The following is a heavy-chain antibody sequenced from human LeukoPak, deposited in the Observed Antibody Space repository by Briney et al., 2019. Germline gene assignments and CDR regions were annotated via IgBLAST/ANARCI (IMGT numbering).Heavy chain of an antibody. CDR2: ISSSSTYI. J-gene: IGHJ4*02. D-gene: IGHD6-13*01. Sequence: PGGSLRLSCAASGFTFSSYSMNWVRQAPGKGLEWVSSISSSSTYIYYADSVKGRFTISRDNAKNSMYLQMNSLSAEDTAVYYCARAIAAAGNPLDYWGQGTLVTVSS. V-gene: IGHV3-21*01. CDR3: ARAIAAAGNPLDY. CDR1: GFTFSSYS.